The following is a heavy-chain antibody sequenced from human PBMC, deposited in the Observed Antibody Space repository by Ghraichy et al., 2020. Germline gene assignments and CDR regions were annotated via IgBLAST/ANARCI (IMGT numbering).Heavy chain of an antibody. Sequence: GGSLRLSCAASGFTVSSNYMSWVRQAPGKGLEWVSVIYSGGSTYYADSVKGRFTISRDNSKNTLYLQMNSLGAEDTAVYYCARDSCSGGSCYTTWGQGTLVTVSS. CDR3: ARDSCSGGSCYTT. J-gene: IGHJ5*02. D-gene: IGHD2-15*01. CDR1: GFTVSSNY. V-gene: IGHV3-53*01. CDR2: IYSGGST.